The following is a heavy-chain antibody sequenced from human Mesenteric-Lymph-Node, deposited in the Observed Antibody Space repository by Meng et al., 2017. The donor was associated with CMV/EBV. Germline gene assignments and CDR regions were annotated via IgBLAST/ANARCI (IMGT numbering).Heavy chain of an antibody. CDR1: GGSMECFF. Sequence: CFVCGGSMECFFWGWVRPPPGEGLAWIGYICHGGDTNYPPSLKSRVTISVDTSKNQFSLQLTSVTAADTAVYYCARESSSPLSFDPWGQGTLVTVSS. D-gene: IGHD6-6*01. CDR2: ICHGGDT. V-gene: IGHV4-59*01. CDR3: ARESSSPLSFDP. J-gene: IGHJ5*02.